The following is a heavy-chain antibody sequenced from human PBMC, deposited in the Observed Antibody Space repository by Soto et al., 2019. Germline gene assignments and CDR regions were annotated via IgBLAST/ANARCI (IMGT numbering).Heavy chain of an antibody. J-gene: IGHJ4*02. CDR3: AKGTGEASAAADY. V-gene: IGHV3-30*18. CDR1: GFTFSSYG. D-gene: IGHD6-13*01. CDR2: ISYDGSNK. Sequence: PGGSLRLSCAASGFTFSSYGMHWVRQAPGKGLEWVAVISYDGSNKYYADSVKGRFTISRDNSKNTLYLQMNSLRAEDTAVYYCAKGTGEASAAADYWGQGTLVTVSS.